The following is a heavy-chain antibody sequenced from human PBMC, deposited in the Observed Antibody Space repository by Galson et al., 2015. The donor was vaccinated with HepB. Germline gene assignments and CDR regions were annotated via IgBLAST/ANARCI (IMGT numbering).Heavy chain of an antibody. J-gene: IGHJ4*02. V-gene: IGHV1-3*01. CDR3: ARNGCYYGSGSYYNAY. D-gene: IGHD3-10*01. Sequence: SVKVSCKASGYAFTSYAMHWVRQAPGQRLEWMGWINAGNGNTEYSQKFQGRVTITRDTSASTAYMELSSLRSEDTAVYYCARNGCYYGSGSYYNAYWGQGTLVTVSS. CDR1: GYAFTSYA. CDR2: INAGNGNT.